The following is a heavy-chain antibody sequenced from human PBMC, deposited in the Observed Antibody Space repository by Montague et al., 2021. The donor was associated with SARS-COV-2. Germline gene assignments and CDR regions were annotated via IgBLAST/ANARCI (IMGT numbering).Heavy chain of an antibody. J-gene: IGHJ4*02. V-gene: IGHV4/OR15-8*01. Sequence: SETLSLTCTVSNASITTSNWWTWVRQAPGKGLEWVGEIHHNGTLXYNPSLKSRVTISVDTSKNHFSLNLNSVTAADTALYFCARRIRITVFRGVPLTTHSLESWGQGIMVTVSS. CDR1: NASITTSNW. D-gene: IGHD3-10*01. CDR2: IHHNGTL. CDR3: ARRIRITVFRGVPLTTHSLES.